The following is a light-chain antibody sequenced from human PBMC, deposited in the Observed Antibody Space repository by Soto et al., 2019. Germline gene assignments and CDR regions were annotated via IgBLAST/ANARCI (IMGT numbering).Light chain of an antibody. CDR1: QSISSY. CDR2: AAS. V-gene: IGKV1-39*01. J-gene: IGKJ4*01. Sequence: DIQMTQSPSSLSASVGDRVTITCRASQSISSYLNWYQQKPGKAPKLLIYAASSLQSGVPSRFSGSGSGTDFTLTISSLQPEEFATYYCQQSYSIPGTFGGGTKVEIK. CDR3: QQSYSIPGT.